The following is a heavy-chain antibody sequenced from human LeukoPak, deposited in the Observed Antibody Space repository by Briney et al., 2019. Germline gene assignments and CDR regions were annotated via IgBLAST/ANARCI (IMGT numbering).Heavy chain of an antibody. CDR2: IKKDGSEK. CDR1: GFTFSNYW. V-gene: IGHV3-7*01. J-gene: IGHJ4*02. CDR3: ARLSTWVAGQDH. D-gene: IGHD6-19*01. Sequence: GGSLRLSCAASGFTFSNYWMSWVRQAPGKGLEWVANIKKDGSEKYYVDSVKGRFTISRDNAKNSLYLQMNSLTAEDTAFYYCARLSTWVAGQDHWGQGTLVTVS.